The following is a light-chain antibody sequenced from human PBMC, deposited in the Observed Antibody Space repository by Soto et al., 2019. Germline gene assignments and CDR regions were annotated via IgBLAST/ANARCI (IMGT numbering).Light chain of an antibody. CDR2: LGS. V-gene: IGKV2-28*01. CDR3: LQAIRAPRT. CDR1: QSLLHSNGNIY. Sequence: DIVLTQSPLSLPVTPGEPASISCRSSQSLLHSNGNIYLDWYLQKPGQSPQLLIYLGSIRASGVPARFSGSGSGTDFTLKITSLEAEDVGVYYCLQAIRAPRTFGLGTKVEIK. J-gene: IGKJ1*01.